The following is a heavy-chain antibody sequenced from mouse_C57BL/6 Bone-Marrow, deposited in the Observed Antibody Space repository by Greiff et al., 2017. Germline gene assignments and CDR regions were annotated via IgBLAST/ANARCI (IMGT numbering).Heavy chain of an antibody. CDR1: GFTFSSYA. V-gene: IGHV5-4*03. CDR2: ISDGGSYT. CDR3: ASIYCYGLFDY. J-gene: IGHJ2*01. D-gene: IGHD1-1*01. Sequence: EVKLMESGGGLVKPGGSLKLSCAASGFTFSSYAMSWVRQTPEKRLEWVATISDGGSYTYYPDNVKGRFTISRDNAKNNLYLQMSHLKSADAAMYYCASIYCYGLFDYWGQGTTLTVSS.